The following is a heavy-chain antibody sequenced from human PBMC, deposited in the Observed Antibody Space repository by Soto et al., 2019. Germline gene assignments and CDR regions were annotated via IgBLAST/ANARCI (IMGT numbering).Heavy chain of an antibody. CDR3: VKDKMDYGLFDS. CDR2: ISYDATNK. D-gene: IGHD4-17*01. J-gene: IGHJ4*02. V-gene: IGHV3-30*18. Sequence: QVHLVESGRGVVQPGRSQRLSCAASGFTFSSYGMHWVRQAPGKGLEWVAFISYDATNKYYADSVRGRFTISRDNSKNTLNLQLNSLRVEDTALYYCVKDKMDYGLFDSWGQGTLVTVSS. CDR1: GFTFSSYG.